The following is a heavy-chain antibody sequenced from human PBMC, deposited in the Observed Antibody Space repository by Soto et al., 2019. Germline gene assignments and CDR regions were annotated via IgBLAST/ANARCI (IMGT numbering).Heavy chain of an antibody. CDR3: TRDQTGYNSYYFDY. J-gene: IGHJ4*02. D-gene: IGHD5-12*01. Sequence: GGSLRLSCTASGFTFGDYAMSWVRQAPGKGLEWVGFIRSKAYGGTTEYAASVKGRFTISRDDSKSIAYLQMNSLKTEDTAVYYCTRDQTGYNSYYFDYWGQGTLVTVS. CDR1: GFTFGDYA. V-gene: IGHV3-49*04. CDR2: IRSKAYGGTT.